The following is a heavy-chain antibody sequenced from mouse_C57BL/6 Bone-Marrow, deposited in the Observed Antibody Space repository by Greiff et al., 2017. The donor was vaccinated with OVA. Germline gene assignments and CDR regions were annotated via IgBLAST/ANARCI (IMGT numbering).Heavy chain of an antibody. Sequence: VKLMESGAELARPGASVKLSCKASGYTFTSYGISWVKQRTGQGLEWIGEIYPRSGNTYYNEKFKGKATLTADKSSSTAYMELRSLTSEDSAVYFCARDYGSRVPFAYWGQGTLVTVSA. CDR1: GYTFTSYG. CDR3: ARDYGSRVPFAY. CDR2: IYPRSGNT. J-gene: IGHJ3*01. V-gene: IGHV1-81*01. D-gene: IGHD1-1*01.